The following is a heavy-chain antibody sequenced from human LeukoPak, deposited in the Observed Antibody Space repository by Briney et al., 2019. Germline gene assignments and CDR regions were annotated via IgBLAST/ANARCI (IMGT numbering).Heavy chain of an antibody. J-gene: IGHJ4*02. CDR3: ARLAATQIGNFDY. CDR2: INPNSGGT. CDR1: GYTFSGYY. Sequence: AAVNLSCKASGYTFSGYYLHWGRQAPGQGLEWMGWINPNSGGTNCAQKFQGRVTMTRDTSISTAYMELSRVRSDDTAVYYCARLAATQIGNFDYLGQGTLVTVSS. D-gene: IGHD6-25*01. V-gene: IGHV1-2*02.